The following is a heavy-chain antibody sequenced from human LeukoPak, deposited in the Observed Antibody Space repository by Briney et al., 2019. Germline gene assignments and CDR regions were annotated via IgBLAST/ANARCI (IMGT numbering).Heavy chain of an antibody. J-gene: IGHJ6*02. CDR2: INTNTGNP. Sequence: ASVKVSCKASGYTFTSYGISWVRQAPGQGLEWMGWINTNTGNPTYAQGFTGRFVFSLDTSVSTAYLQISSLKAEDTAVYYCASNRLGQPGEADYYGMDVWGQGTTVTVSS. CDR3: ASNRLGQPGEADYYGMDV. D-gene: IGHD3-10*01. CDR1: GYTFTSYG. V-gene: IGHV7-4-1*02.